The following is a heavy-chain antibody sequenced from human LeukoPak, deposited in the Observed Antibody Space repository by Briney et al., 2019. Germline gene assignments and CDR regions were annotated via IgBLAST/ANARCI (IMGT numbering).Heavy chain of an antibody. CDR2: ISSSSSYI. D-gene: IGHD2-15*01. V-gene: IGHV3-21*01. Sequence: GGSLRLSCAASGFTFSSYSMNWVRRAPGKGLEWVSSISSSSSYIYYADSVKGRFTISRDNAKNSLYLQMNSLRAEDTAVYYCARDPVEVVAAVVDYWGQGTLVTVSS. J-gene: IGHJ4*02. CDR1: GFTFSSYS. CDR3: ARDPVEVVAAVVDY.